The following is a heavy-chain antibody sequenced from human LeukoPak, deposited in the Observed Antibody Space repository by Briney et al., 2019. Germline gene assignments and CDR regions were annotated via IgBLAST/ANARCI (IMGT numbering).Heavy chain of an antibody. D-gene: IGHD3-10*01. J-gene: IGHJ5*02. CDR1: GFTFSRYW. Sequence: PRGSLRLSCAASGFTFSRYWMSWVRQAPGKGLEWVANIKQDGSENYYVDSVKGRFTISRDNAKNSLYLQMNSLRAEDTAVYYCARDYYGSGSYYNWFDPWGQGTLVTVSS. CDR3: ARDYYGSGSYYNWFDP. CDR2: IKQDGSEN. V-gene: IGHV3-7*01.